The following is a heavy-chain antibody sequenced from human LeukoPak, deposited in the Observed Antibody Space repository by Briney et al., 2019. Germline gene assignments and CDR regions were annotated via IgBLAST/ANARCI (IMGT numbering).Heavy chain of an antibody. V-gene: IGHV7-4-1*02. Sequence: GASVKVSCKASGYTFASYDINWVRQAPGQGLEWMGWINTNTGNPTYAQGFTGRFVFSLDTSVSTTYLQISSLKAEDTAVYYCARDPGDDFVVPGDPWGQGTLVTVSS. CDR1: GYTFASYD. CDR2: INTNTGNP. J-gene: IGHJ5*02. CDR3: ARDPGDDFVVPGDP. D-gene: IGHD2-2*01.